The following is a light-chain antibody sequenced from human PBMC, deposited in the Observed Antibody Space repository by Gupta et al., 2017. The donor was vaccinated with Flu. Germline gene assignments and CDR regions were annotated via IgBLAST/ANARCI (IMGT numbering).Light chain of an antibody. J-gene: IGKJ1*01. CDR3: QQYDTSPRT. V-gene: IGKV3-20*01. Sequence: EIGLTQSPGTLSVSPGERATLSCRASQSVGSGYLAWYQQKPGQPPRLLIYGASNRATGIPDRFSGSGSGTDFSLTISRLEPEDFAVYYCQQYDTSPRTFGQGTKVEIK. CDR1: QSVGSGY. CDR2: GAS.